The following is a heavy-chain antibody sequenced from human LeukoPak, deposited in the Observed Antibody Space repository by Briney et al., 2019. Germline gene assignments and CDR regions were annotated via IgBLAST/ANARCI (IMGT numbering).Heavy chain of an antibody. CDR1: GGTFSSYT. V-gene: IGHV1-24*01. D-gene: IGHD3-9*01. Sequence: GASVKVSCKASGGTFSSYTISWVRQAPGQGLEWMGGFDPEDGETIYAQKFQGRATMTEDTSTDTAYMELSSLRSEDTAVYYCATIHYDILTGYSYCFDYWGQGTLVTVSS. J-gene: IGHJ4*02. CDR2: FDPEDGET. CDR3: ATIHYDILTGYSYCFDY.